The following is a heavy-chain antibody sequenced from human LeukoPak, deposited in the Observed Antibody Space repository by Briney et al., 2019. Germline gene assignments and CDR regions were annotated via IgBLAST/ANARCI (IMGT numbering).Heavy chain of an antibody. CDR2: ISSSGSTI. CDR1: GFTFSSYW. V-gene: IGHV3-48*04. Sequence: GGSLRLSCAASGFTFSSYWMHWVRQAPGKGLEWVSYISSSGSTIYYADSVKGRFTISRDNAKNSLYLQMNSLRAEDTAVYYCARSLWFGELYYWGQGTLVTVSS. CDR3: ARSLWFGELYY. D-gene: IGHD3-10*01. J-gene: IGHJ4*02.